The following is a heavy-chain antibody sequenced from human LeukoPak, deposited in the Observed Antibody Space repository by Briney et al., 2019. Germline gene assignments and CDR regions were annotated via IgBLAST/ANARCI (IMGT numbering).Heavy chain of an antibody. V-gene: IGHV1-18*01. CDR1: GYTFTSYG. CDR2: ISAYNGNT. Sequence: ASVKVSCKASGYTFTSYGISWVRQAPGQGLEWMGWISAYNGNTNYAQKLQGRVTMTTDTSTSTAYMELRSLRSDDTAVYYCARSHYYDSSGYYLFGYWGQGTLVTVSS. D-gene: IGHD3-22*01. CDR3: ARSHYYDSSGYYLFGY. J-gene: IGHJ4*02.